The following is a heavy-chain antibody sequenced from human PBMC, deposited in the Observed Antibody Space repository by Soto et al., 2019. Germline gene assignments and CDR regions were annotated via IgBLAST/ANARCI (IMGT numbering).Heavy chain of an antibody. D-gene: IGHD2-8*01. V-gene: IGHV4-39*01. Sequence: QLQLQESGPGLVKPSETLSLTCTVSGGSISSSNYYWGWIRQPPGKGPEWIGSIYYSGSTYYNPSLKSRVTISVDTSKNQFSLKLSSVTGADTAVYYCARHKNGLNVYFDNWGQGTLITVSS. CDR2: IYYSGST. CDR3: ARHKNGLNVYFDN. J-gene: IGHJ4*02. CDR1: GGSISSSNYY.